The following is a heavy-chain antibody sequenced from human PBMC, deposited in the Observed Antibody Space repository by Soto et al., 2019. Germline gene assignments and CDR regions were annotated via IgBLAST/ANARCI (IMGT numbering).Heavy chain of an antibody. CDR1: GGSVSGYY. CDR3: ATTNWNHNWFDP. J-gene: IGHJ5*02. Sequence: QVQLQQWGAGLLKSSETLSLTCAVFGGSVSGYYWSWIRQPPGKGLEWIGEINHRGSTNYNPSLKSRVTISVDTSKNQFSLKLSSVNAADTAVYYCATTNWNHNWFDPWGQGTLVTVSS. CDR2: INHRGST. D-gene: IGHD1-1*01. V-gene: IGHV4-34*01.